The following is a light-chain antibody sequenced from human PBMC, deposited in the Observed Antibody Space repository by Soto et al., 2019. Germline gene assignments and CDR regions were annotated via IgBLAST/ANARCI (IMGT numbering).Light chain of an antibody. J-gene: IGKJ1*01. V-gene: IGKV1-5*01. CDR3: QQYNSYSPWT. Sequence: DIQMTQSPSTLSASVGDRVTITCRASQSANKWLAWFQQKPGKVPKLLIFDASTLQTGVPSRFGGGGSGTEFTLTISGLQPDDFATYYCQQYNSYSPWTFGPGTKVEI. CDR2: DAS. CDR1: QSANKW.